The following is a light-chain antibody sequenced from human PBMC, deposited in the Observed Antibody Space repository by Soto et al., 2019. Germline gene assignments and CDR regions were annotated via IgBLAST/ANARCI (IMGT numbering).Light chain of an antibody. CDR3: SSYAGSNNLGV. CDR2: EVS. J-gene: IGLJ1*01. CDR1: SSDVGGYND. V-gene: IGLV2-8*01. Sequence: QSALTQPPSASGSPGQSVTISCTGTSSDVGGYNDVSWYQQHPGKAPKLMIYEVSKRPSGVPDRFSGSKSGTTASLTVSGLQAEDEADYYCSSYAGSNNLGVFGTGTKVTVL.